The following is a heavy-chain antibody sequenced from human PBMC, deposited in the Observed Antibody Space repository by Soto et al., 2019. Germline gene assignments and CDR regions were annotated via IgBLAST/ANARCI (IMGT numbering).Heavy chain of an antibody. V-gene: IGHV4-34*01. Sequence: QVQLQQWGAGLLKPSETLSLNCAVYGGSFTGYYWTWIRQPPGRGLEWIAEINHRGSTNYNPSLKSRVAISVDTSKNQFSLKLKSVTAADTAVYYCARGITIGDAPDKNHFDSWGQGTLVTVSS. CDR2: INHRGST. J-gene: IGHJ4*02. CDR1: GGSFTGYY. CDR3: ARGITIGDAPDKNHFDS. D-gene: IGHD3-10*01.